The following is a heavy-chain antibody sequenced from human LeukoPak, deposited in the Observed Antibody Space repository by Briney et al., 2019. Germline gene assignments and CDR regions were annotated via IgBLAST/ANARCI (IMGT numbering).Heavy chain of an antibody. Sequence: SETLSLTCTVSGGSISSGDYYWSWIRQPPGQGLEWIGYIHYSGSTNYNPSLRSRVTISVDKSKNQFSLKLSSVTAAETAVYYCARMTYDPHGVDVWGKGTTVTVSS. J-gene: IGHJ6*04. V-gene: IGHV4-61*08. CDR2: IHYSGST. D-gene: IGHD5-12*01. CDR3: ARMTYDPHGVDV. CDR1: GGSISSGDYY.